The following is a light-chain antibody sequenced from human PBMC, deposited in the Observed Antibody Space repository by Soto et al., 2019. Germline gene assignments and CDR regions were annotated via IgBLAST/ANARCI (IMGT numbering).Light chain of an antibody. J-gene: IGKJ1*01. V-gene: IGKV3-20*01. CDR1: QSVRTN. CDR3: QQYGSSPRT. CDR2: GAS. Sequence: ETVMTQSPATLSVSPGERVTLSCRASQSVRTNLVWYQQSPGQPPRLLIYGASSRATGIPDRFSGSGSGTDFTLTISRLEPEDFAVYYCQQYGSSPRTFGQGTKVEIK.